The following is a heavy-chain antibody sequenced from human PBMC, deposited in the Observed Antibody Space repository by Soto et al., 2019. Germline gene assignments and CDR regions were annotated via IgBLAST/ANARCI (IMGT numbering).Heavy chain of an antibody. V-gene: IGHV4-38-2*01. CDR2: IYYSGST. CDR1: GFSISSAYY. D-gene: IGHD2-2*01. CDR3: AQTAGGGFCSSSTCSLLDWFDP. Sequence: PSETLSLTCAVSGFSISSAYYLGWVRQPPGKGLEWIGSIYYSGSTHYNPSLKSRVTISLDRSKNQFSLKLSSVTAADTAVYYCAQTAGGGFCSSSTCSLLDWFDPWGQGILVTV. J-gene: IGHJ5*02.